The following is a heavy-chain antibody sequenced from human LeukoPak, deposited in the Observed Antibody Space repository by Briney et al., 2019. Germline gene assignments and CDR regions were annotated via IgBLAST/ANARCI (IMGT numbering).Heavy chain of an antibody. CDR3: ATHYDHGAAFDI. J-gene: IGHJ3*02. CDR2: YHPDDDTT. V-gene: IGHV1-24*01. CDR1: GYSLSELS. Sequence: GASVKVSCKFSGYSLSELSIQWVRQAPGKGLEWVGGYHPDDDTTMYAQKFRGRLTMNADTSIDTGFMELSSLTSEDTAIYFCATHYDHGAAFDIWGQGTLVIVSS. D-gene: IGHD3-22*01.